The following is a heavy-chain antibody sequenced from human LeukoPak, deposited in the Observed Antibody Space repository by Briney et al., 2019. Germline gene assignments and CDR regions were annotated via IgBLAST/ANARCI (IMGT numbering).Heavy chain of an antibody. Sequence: PSETLSLTCTISGVSISSYYWSWIRQPPEKGLEWIGYIYYGGSTNYNPSLKSRVTISIDTSKNQFSLKLSSVTAADTAVYYCASRAGYTGSWSAFDYWGQGTLVTVSS. J-gene: IGHJ4*02. CDR3: ASRAGYTGSWSAFDY. CDR2: IYYGGST. CDR1: GVSISSYY. D-gene: IGHD6-13*01. V-gene: IGHV4-59*01.